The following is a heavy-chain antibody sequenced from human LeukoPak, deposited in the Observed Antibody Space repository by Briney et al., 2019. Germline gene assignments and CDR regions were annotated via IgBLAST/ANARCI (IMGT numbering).Heavy chain of an antibody. CDR2: ISHDGSYK. V-gene: IGHV3-30*03. J-gene: IGHJ3*02. D-gene: IGHD3-22*01. CDR3: ARPLLDYSDSSSYYLDAFDI. Sequence: PGGSLRLSCAASGFTFSSYVMHWVRQAPGKGLEWVAVISHDGSYKYYQDSVKGRFTISRDNSKNTLYLQMNSLRAEDTAVYYCARPLLDYSDSSSYYLDAFDIWGQGTVVTVSS. CDR1: GFTFSSYV.